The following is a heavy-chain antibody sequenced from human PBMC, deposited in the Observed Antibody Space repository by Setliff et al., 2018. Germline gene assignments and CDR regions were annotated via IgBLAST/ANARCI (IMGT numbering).Heavy chain of an antibody. J-gene: IGHJ6*03. CDR3: ARDTERDYDFWSGYPSASYYYYMDV. CDR1: GGPISSGSYY. V-gene: IGHV4-61*09. D-gene: IGHD3-3*01. CDR2: IYTSGST. Sequence: PSETLSLTCTVSGGPISSGSYYWSWIRPPAGKGLEWIGHIYTSGSTNYNPSLKSRVTISVDTSKNQFSLKLSSVTAADTAVYYCARDTERDYDFWSGYPSASYYYYMDVWGKGTTVTVSS.